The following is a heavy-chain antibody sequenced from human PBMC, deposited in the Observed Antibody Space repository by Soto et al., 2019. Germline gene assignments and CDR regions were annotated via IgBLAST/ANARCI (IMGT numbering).Heavy chain of an antibody. J-gene: IGHJ4*02. CDR2: IYHSGST. CDR1: GGSISSGGYS. Sequence: PSETLSLTCAVSGGSISSGGYSWSWIRQPPGKGPEWIGYIYHSGSTYYNPSLKSRVTISVDGSKNQFSLKLSSVTAADTAVYYCARVHDYWGQGTLVTVPS. V-gene: IGHV4-30-2*01. CDR3: ARVHDY.